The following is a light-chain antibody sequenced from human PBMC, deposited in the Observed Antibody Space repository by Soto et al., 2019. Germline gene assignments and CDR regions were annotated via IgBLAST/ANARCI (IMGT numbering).Light chain of an antibody. CDR2: GNN. V-gene: IGLV1-40*01. CDR3: QSYDTSLNGVV. J-gene: IGLJ2*01. Sequence: QSVLTQPPSVSGAPGQRVTISCTATRSSTGAEYDVNWYQQRPGTAPKLLIYGNNNRPSGVPDRFSGSKSGTSASLAIGGLQAEDEAEYYCQSYDTSLNGVVFGGGTKLTVL. CDR1: RSSTGAEYD.